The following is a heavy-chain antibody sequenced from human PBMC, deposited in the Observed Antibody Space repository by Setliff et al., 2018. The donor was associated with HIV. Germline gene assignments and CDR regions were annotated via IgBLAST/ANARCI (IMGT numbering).Heavy chain of an antibody. J-gene: IGHJ4*02. CDR3: GKDYVADYYTPSGRDGAVDY. D-gene: IGHD3-10*01. Sequence: PSETLSLTCTVSGGSISSHYWSWIRQPPGKGLEWIGHIYYSGSTDYNPSLKSRVTISLDTSKNQFSLKLTSVTAADTAVYYCGKDYVADYYTPSGRDGAVDYWGQGTLVTVSS. CDR1: GGSISSHY. V-gene: IGHV4-59*11. CDR2: IYYSGST.